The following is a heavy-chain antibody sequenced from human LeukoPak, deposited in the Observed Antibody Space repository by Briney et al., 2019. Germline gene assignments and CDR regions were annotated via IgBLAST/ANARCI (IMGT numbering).Heavy chain of an antibody. Sequence: GSLTLSCADSGFAFSSYNMNWVRQAPGKGLEWISYIGSSGSPTHYADSVKGRFTISRDNSKNTLYLQMNSLRAEDTAVYYCARDTAMGAFDIWGQGTMVTVSS. V-gene: IGHV3-48*01. CDR2: IGSSGSPT. CDR3: ARDTAMGAFDI. J-gene: IGHJ3*02. D-gene: IGHD5-18*01. CDR1: GFAFSSYN.